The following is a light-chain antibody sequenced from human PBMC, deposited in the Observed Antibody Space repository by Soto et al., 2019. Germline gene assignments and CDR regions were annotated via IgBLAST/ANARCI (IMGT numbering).Light chain of an antibody. Sequence: QSVLTQPASVSGSPGQSITISCTGTSSDVGGYNYVSWYQQYPGKAPKLMIYVVSNRPSGVSNRFSGSKSGNTASLSISGLQAEDEADYYCSSYTSSTTLVVFGGGTQLTVL. CDR3: SSYTSSTTLVV. J-gene: IGLJ2*01. V-gene: IGLV2-14*01. CDR2: VVS. CDR1: SSDVGGYNY.